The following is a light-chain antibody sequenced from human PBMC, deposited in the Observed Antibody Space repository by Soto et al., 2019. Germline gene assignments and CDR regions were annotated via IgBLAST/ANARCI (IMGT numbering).Light chain of an antibody. Sequence: DIQMTQSPSSLSASVGDRVTITCRASQSISSYLNWYQQKPGKAPKLLIYAASNLQIGVPSRFSGSGSGTDFTLTISSLQPEDFATYDCQQSYSTPRWAFGQGTKVEIK. CDR2: AAS. CDR3: QQSYSTPRWA. V-gene: IGKV1-39*01. J-gene: IGKJ1*01. CDR1: QSISSY.